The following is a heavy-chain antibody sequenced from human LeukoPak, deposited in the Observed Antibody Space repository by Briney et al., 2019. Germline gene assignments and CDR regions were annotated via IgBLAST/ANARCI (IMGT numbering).Heavy chain of an antibody. CDR3: ARGGEDYYGSGTYYLMYYFDY. CDR1: GFTFSSRG. D-gene: IGHD3-10*01. V-gene: IGHV3-23*01. CDR2: LSDSGGST. J-gene: IGHJ4*02. Sequence: GGTLRLSCAASGFTFSSRGMSWVRQAPGKGLEGVSALSDSGGSTFYADSVKGRFTISRDNSKNTLYLQMNSLRAEDTGVYFCARGGEDYYGSGTYYLMYYFDYWGQGALVTVSS.